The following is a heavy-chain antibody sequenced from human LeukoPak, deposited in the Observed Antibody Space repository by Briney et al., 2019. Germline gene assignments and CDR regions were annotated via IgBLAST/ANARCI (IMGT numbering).Heavy chain of an antibody. D-gene: IGHD7-27*01. CDR3: AKDGGLWVSAHWGDS. J-gene: IGHJ4*02. Sequence: GGSLRLSCTASGFTFSSYTMSWVRQAPGKGLKWVSTISTGGGNTYYADSVKGRLTVSRDDSKNTLYLQMNSLRAEDTAVYYCAKDGGLWVSAHWGDSWGRGTLVTVSS. CDR1: GFTFSSYT. V-gene: IGHV3-23*01. CDR2: ISTGGGNT.